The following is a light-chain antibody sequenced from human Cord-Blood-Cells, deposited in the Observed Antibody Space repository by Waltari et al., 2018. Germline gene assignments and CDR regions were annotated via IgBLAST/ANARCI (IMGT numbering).Light chain of an antibody. V-gene: IGLV2-8*01. Sequence: QSALAQPPSASGSPGQSVTISCTGTSSDVGGYNYVSWYQQHPGKAPKLMIYEVSKLPSGVPDRFSGSKSGNTASLTVSGLQAEDEADYYCSSYAGSNNFVVFGGGTKLTGL. J-gene: IGLJ2*01. CDR2: EVS. CDR3: SSYAGSNNFVV. CDR1: SSDVGGYNY.